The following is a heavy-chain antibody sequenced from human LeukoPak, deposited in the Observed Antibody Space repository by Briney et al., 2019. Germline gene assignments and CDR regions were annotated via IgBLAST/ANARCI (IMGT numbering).Heavy chain of an antibody. CDR3: ARIYSGSGVTFGR. J-gene: IGHJ4*02. V-gene: IGHV4-61*02. D-gene: IGHD1-26*01. CDR1: GGSISSGSYY. CDR2: IYTSGST. Sequence: SRTLSLTCTVSGGSISSGSYYWSWIRPPAGKGLEWIGCIYTSGSTNYHPSLKSPVTISVDTSKMQFSLKLNSVTAADTALYDCARIYSGSGVTFGRWGQGTMVTASS.